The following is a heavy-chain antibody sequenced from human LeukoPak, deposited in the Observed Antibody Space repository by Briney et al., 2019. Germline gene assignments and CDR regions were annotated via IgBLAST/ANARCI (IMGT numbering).Heavy chain of an antibody. J-gene: IGHJ6*03. CDR2: INWNGGST. CDR3: ARHMVRGVNYYYYYYMDV. D-gene: IGHD3-10*01. Sequence: GGSLRLSCAASGFTFSSYGMSWVRQAPGKGLEWVSGINWNGGSTGYADSVKGRFTISRDNAKNSLYLQMNSLRVEDTALYHCARHMVRGVNYYYYYYMDVWGKGTTVTISS. V-gene: IGHV3-20*01. CDR1: GFTFSSYG.